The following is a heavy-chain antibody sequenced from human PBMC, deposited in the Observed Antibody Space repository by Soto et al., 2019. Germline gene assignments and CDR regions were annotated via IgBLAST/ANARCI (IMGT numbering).Heavy chain of an antibody. CDR1: GYTFTSYG. Sequence: QVQLVQSGAEVKKPGASVKVSCNASGYTFTSYGISWVRQAPGQGLEWMGWISTYNGNTKYAQKLQGRVTMTTDTPTSKAYMELRSLRSDDTAVFYCAREMVRGVGSDYVGQGTLVTVSS. V-gene: IGHV1-18*01. D-gene: IGHD3-10*01. CDR3: AREMVRGVGSDY. CDR2: ISTYNGNT. J-gene: IGHJ4*02.